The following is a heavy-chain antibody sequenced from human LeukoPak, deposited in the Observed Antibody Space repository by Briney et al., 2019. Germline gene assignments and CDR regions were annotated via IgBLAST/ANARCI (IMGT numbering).Heavy chain of an antibody. CDR1: GGSIGSGDYY. CDR3: ARDRGVVVPFDS. CDR2: IYDSGST. J-gene: IGHJ4*02. Sequence: SETLSLTCTVSGGSIGSGDYYWNWIRQPLGKSLEWIGYIYDSGSTYYNPSLKSRVTMSVDTSKNQFYLKLSPVTASDTAVYYCARDRGVVVPFDSWGLGALVTVSS. D-gene: IGHD2-2*01. V-gene: IGHV4-30-4*08.